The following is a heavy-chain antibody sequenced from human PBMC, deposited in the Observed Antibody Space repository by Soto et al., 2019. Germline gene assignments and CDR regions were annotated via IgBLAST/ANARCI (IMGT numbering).Heavy chain of an antibody. CDR1: GFPISSTYS. V-gene: IGHV4-38-2*02. CDR2: ISHSGTT. CDR3: ARVTMVIRDSDHFGVDV. D-gene: IGHD4-17*01. Sequence: PSETLSLTCLASGFPISSTYSWGWIRQPPGKGLEWIGSISHSGTTSYSPSLTSRVSISVDTSKNQVSLKLTSVTAADTAVYFCARVTMVIRDSDHFGVDVWGHGTTVTVSS. J-gene: IGHJ6*02.